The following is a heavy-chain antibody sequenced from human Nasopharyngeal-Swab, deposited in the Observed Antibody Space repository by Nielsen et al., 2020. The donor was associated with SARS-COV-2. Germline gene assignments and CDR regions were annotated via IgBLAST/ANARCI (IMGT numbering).Heavy chain of an antibody. V-gene: IGHV3-74*01. CDR2: ISSDESTT. J-gene: IGHJ4*02. CDR1: GFTVNGNF. Sequence: GGSLRLSCAASGFTVNGNFMTWVRQPPGKGLVWVSGISSDESTTTYADSVKGRFTISRDNTKNTLYLQMNSLRAEDTAVYYCARDSPWQELDYWGQGTLVTVSS. D-gene: IGHD1-1*01. CDR3: ARDSPWQELDY.